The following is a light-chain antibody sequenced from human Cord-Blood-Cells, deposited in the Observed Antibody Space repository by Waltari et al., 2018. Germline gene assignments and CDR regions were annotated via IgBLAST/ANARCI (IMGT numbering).Light chain of an antibody. CDR3: QQYDNLRIYT. J-gene: IGKJ2*01. V-gene: IGKV1-33*01. CDR1: QYISNY. CDR2: DAS. Sequence: DIQMTQSPSSLSASVGDRVTITCQASQYISNYLNLYQQQSGKAPKLLIYDASNLETGVPSRFSGRGSETDFAFTISSLHPEDIATYYCQQYDNLRIYTFGQGTKLEIK.